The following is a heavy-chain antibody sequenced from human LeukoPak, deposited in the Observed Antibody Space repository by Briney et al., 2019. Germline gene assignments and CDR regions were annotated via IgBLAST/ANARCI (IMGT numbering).Heavy chain of an antibody. CDR1: GFTFSNFA. J-gene: IGHJ4*02. CDR2: IVGSSST. Sequence: GGSLRLSCAASGFTFSNFAMTWVRQAPGKGLEWVSYIVGSSSTYYADSLKGRFTISRDNAKNSLYLQMNSLRAEDTAVYYCARIGAGSSRDYWGQGTLVTVSS. D-gene: IGHD6-13*01. V-gene: IGHV3-21*01. CDR3: ARIGAGSSRDY.